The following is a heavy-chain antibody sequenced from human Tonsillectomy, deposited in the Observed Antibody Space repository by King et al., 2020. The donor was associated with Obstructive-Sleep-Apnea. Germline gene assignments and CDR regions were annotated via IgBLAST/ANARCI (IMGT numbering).Heavy chain of an antibody. V-gene: IGHV4-34*01. CDR3: ARGPRSHPTMVRGAAPSNWFDP. CDR1: GGSFSGYY. CDR2: INHSGST. D-gene: IGHD3-10*01. Sequence: VQLQQWGAGLLKPSETLSLPCAVYGGSFSGYYWSWIRQPPGKGLEWIGEINHSGSTNYNPSLKSRVTISVDTSKNQFSLKLSSVTAADTAVYYCARGPRSHPTMVRGAAPSNWFDPWGQGTLVTVSS. J-gene: IGHJ5*02.